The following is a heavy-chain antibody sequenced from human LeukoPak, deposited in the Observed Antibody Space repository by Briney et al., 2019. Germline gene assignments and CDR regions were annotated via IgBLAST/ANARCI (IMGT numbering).Heavy chain of an antibody. CDR1: GGSISSSSYY. Sequence: SETLSLTCTVSGGSISSSSYYWGWIRQPPGKGLEWIGSIYYSGSTYYNPSLKSRVTISVDTSKNQFSLKLSSVTAADTAVYYCARGEIAAAINFDYWGQGTLVTVSS. D-gene: IGHD6-13*01. J-gene: IGHJ4*02. CDR3: ARGEIAAAINFDY. CDR2: IYYSGST. V-gene: IGHV4-39*07.